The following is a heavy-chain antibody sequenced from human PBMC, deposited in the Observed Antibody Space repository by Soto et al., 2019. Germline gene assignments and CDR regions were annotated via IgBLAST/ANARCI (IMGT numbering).Heavy chain of an antibody. Sequence: GGSLRLSCAASGFAFSNFAMHWVRQAPGRGLEWVAVISFDEINENYADSVKGRFTISRDTSKNTLDLQMNSLRPEDTAVYYCVKGLRGSAKQGHYFYGLDVWGQGTTVTVSS. CDR1: GFAFSNFA. D-gene: IGHD2-21*01. J-gene: IGHJ6*02. V-gene: IGHV3-30*18. CDR3: VKGLRGSAKQGHYFYGLDV. CDR2: ISFDEINE.